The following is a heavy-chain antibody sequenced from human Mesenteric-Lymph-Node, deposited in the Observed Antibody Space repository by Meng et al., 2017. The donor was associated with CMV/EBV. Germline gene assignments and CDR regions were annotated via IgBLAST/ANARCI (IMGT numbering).Heavy chain of an antibody. Sequence: FSSYARHWVRQAPGKGLEWVAVISYDGSNKYYADSVKGRFTISRDNSKNTLYLQMNSLRAEDTAVYYCARDPFWRGSGSYSINGVDYWGQGTLVTVSS. CDR2: ISYDGSNK. J-gene: IGHJ4*02. D-gene: IGHD3-10*01. CDR1: FSSYA. CDR3: ARDPFWRGSGSYSINGVDY. V-gene: IGHV3-30-3*01.